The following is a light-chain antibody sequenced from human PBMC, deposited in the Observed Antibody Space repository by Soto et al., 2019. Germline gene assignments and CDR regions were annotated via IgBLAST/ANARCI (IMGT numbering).Light chain of an antibody. V-gene: IGLV2-14*01. Sequence: QSALTQPASVSGSPGQSITISCTGTSSDVGGYNYVSWYQQHPGKAPKLMIYDASNRPSGVSNRFSGSKSGNTASLTISGLQAEDEADYYCSSYTSSSTVFGTGTKLTVL. J-gene: IGLJ1*01. CDR2: DAS. CDR3: SSYTSSSTV. CDR1: SSDVGGYNY.